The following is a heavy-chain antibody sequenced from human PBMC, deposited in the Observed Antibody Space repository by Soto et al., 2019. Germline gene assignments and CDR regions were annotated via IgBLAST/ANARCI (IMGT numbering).Heavy chain of an antibody. CDR3: AKDALYGSGTYYFDY. Sequence: GGSLRLSCADSGFTFRSYGMHWVRQAPGKGLEWVAVISYDGTYKYYADSVKGRFTISRDNSKNTLYLQMNSLRAEDTAVYYCAKDALYGSGTYYFDYWGQGTLVTVSS. V-gene: IGHV3-30*18. D-gene: IGHD3-10*01. J-gene: IGHJ4*02. CDR2: ISYDGTYK. CDR1: GFTFRSYG.